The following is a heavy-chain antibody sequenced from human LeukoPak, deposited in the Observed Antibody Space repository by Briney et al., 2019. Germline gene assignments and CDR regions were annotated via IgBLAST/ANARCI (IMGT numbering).Heavy chain of an antibody. V-gene: IGHV3-53*01. CDR3: ASTKCGGDCPDAFDI. CDR1: GFTVSSNY. CDR2: IYSGGST. D-gene: IGHD2-21*02. Sequence: GGSLRLSCAASGFTVSSNYMSWVRQAPGKGLEWVSVIYSGGSTYYADSVKGRFTISRDNSKNTLYLQMNSLRAEDTAVYYCASTKCGGDCPDAFDICGQGTMVTVSS. J-gene: IGHJ3*02.